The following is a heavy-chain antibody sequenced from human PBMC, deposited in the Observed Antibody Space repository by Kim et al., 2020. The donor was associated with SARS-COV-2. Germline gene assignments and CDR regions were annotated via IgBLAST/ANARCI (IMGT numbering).Heavy chain of an antibody. Sequence: SVKVSCKASGGTFSSYAISWVRQAPGQGLEWMGGIIPIFGTANYAQKFQGRVTITADESTSTAYMELSSLRSEDTAVYYCARGERRGYSSGSWHLGPLYYYYGMDVWGQGTTVTVSS. V-gene: IGHV1-69*13. CDR3: ARGERRGYSSGSWHLGPLYYYYGMDV. D-gene: IGHD6-19*01. CDR1: GGTFSSYA. CDR2: IIPIFGTA. J-gene: IGHJ6*02.